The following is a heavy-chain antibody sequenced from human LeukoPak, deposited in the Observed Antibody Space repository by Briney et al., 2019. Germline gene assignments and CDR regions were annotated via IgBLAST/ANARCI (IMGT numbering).Heavy chain of an antibody. J-gene: IGHJ3*02. D-gene: IGHD1-26*01. V-gene: IGHV1-8*03. CDR3: ARGPKWELELYAFDI. Sequence: ASVKVSCKASGYTFTSYDIKWVRQATGQGGEWMGWMNPNSGNTGYAQKFQGRGNINRNTSIRKDYVEVRSLRSEDTAVYYCARGPKWELELYAFDIWGQGTMVTVSS. CDR1: GYTFTSYD. CDR2: MNPNSGNT.